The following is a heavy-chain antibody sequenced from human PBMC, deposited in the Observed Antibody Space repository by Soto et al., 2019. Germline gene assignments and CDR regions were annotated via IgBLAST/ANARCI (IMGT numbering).Heavy chain of an antibody. CDR1: GYTYTGYY. CDR3: ARVWSSSTHYYYSGMDV. J-gene: IGHJ6*02. V-gene: IGHV1-2*02. D-gene: IGHD6-6*01. CDR2: INPNSGGT. Sequence: ASVKVSCKASGYTYTGYYMHWVRQAPGQGLEWMGWINPNSGGTNYAQKFQGRVTMTRDTSISTAYMELSRLRSDDTAVYYCARVWSSSTHYYYSGMDVWGQGTTVTVSS.